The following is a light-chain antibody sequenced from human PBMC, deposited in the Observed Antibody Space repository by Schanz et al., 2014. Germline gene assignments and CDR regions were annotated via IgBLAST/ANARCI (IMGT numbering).Light chain of an antibody. V-gene: IGKV3-20*01. CDR3: QQYGISPFT. CDR2: GAS. CDR1: QSISSN. J-gene: IGKJ3*01. Sequence: EIVLTQSPGTLSVSPGERATLSCRASQSISSNLAWYQQKPGQAPRLLIYGASSRATGIPDRFSGSGSGTDFTLTISRLEPEDFAVYYCQQYGISPFTFGPGTKVDIK.